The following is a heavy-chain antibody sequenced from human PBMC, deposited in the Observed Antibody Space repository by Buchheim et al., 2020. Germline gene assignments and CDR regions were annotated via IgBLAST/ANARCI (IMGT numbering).Heavy chain of an antibody. V-gene: IGHV3-7*01. Sequence: EVQLVESGGGLVQPGGSLRLSCAASGFTFSSYWMSWVRQAPGKGLEWVANIKQDGSEKYYVDSVKGRFTISRDNAKNSLYLQMNSLRAEDTAVYYCARGGYSGYDYWGEHVSPLDYWGQGTL. J-gene: IGHJ4*02. CDR1: GFTFSSYW. D-gene: IGHD5-12*01. CDR3: ARGGYSGYDYWGEHVSPLDY. CDR2: IKQDGSEK.